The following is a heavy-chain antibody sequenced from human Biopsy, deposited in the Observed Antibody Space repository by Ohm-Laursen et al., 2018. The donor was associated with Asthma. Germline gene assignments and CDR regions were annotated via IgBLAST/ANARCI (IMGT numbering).Heavy chain of an antibody. Sequence: ASVKVSCKTSGYTFNSAGITWVRQAPGQGLEWMGWISVYNGNTKVAQKLQDRVTMITDTSTSTAYMELRSLRSDDTAVYFCARAVDYSHYYGIDVWGHGTPVTVS. J-gene: IGHJ6*02. CDR1: GYTFNSAG. CDR2: ISVYNGNT. CDR3: ARAVDYSHYYGIDV. V-gene: IGHV1-18*01. D-gene: IGHD3-10*01.